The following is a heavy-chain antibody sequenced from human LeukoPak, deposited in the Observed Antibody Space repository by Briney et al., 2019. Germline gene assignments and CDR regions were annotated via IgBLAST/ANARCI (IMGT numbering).Heavy chain of an antibody. J-gene: IGHJ6*02. V-gene: IGHV3-74*01. Sequence: PGGSLRLSCAASGFTFSTYWMHWVRQAPGKGLVWVSRIRVDESSTNYADSVKGRFTISRDNSKNTLYLQMNSLRAEDTAVYYCARDLCSSTSCYGANYYYYGMDVWGQGTTVTVSS. CDR1: GFTFSTYW. D-gene: IGHD2-2*01. CDR2: IRVDESST. CDR3: ARDLCSSTSCYGANYYYYGMDV.